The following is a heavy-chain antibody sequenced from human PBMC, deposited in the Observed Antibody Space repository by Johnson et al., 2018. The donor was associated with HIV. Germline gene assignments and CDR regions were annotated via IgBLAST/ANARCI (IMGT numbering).Heavy chain of an antibody. J-gene: IGHJ3*02. CDR2: ISYDGSNK. D-gene: IGHD3-22*01. V-gene: IGHV3-30*18. CDR1: GFSFSSYD. CDR3: AKDLVVINVRHAFHI. Sequence: QMQLVESGGGVVQPGRSLRLSCAASGFSFSSYDMHWVRQAPGKGLEWVAVISYDGSNKYYADSVKGRFTISRDNSKNTLYLQMNSLRAEDTALYYCAKDLVVINVRHAFHIWGQGTMVTVSS.